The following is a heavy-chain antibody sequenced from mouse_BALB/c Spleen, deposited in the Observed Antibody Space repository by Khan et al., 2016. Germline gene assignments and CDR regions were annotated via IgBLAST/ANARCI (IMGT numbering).Heavy chain of an antibody. D-gene: IGHD2-4*01. CDR3: ARSPYDYDVGFAY. J-gene: IGHJ3*01. CDR2: IDPANGNT. CDR1: GFNIKDTY. Sequence: VQLQQPGAELVKPGASVKLSCTASGFNIKDTYMHWVKQRPEQGLEWIGRIDPANGNTKYDPKFQGKATITADTSSNTASLQLSSLTSEDPADYYCARSPYDYDVGFAYWGRGTLVTVSA. V-gene: IGHV14-3*02.